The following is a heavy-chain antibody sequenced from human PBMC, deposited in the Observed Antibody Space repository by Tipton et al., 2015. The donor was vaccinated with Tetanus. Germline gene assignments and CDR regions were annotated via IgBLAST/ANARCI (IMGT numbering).Heavy chain of an antibody. J-gene: IGHJ4*02. CDR3: ARGLPREPFYFDY. Sequence: TLSLTCTVSGGSVRGGSYYWNWIRQPPGKGLEWLAYISYSGSTNSNYSLKSRITISRDPSKNQFSLKLASVTAADTAVYYCARGLPREPFYFDYWGQGKQVSVSS. V-gene: IGHV4-61*01. CDR2: ISYSGST. D-gene: IGHD1-26*01. CDR1: GGSVRGGSYY.